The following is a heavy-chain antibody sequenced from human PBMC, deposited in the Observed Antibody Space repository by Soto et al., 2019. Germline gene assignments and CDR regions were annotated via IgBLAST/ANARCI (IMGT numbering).Heavy chain of an antibody. V-gene: IGHV3-33*01. Sequence: QVQLVESGGGVVQPGRSLRLSCAASGFTFSSYGMHWVRQAPGKGLEWVAVIWYDGSRKFYADSVEGRFTVTRDNSKNTLYLQMNSLRVDDTAVYYCARDGLGQGWFDTWGQGTLVTVSS. CDR3: ARDGLGQGWFDT. J-gene: IGHJ5*02. CDR2: IWYDGSRK. CDR1: GFTFSSYG.